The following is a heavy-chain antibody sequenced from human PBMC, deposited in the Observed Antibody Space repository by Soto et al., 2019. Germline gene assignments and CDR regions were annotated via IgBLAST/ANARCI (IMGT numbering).Heavy chain of an antibody. CDR1: GYSFSNFW. J-gene: IGHJ4*02. CDR3: ASSVLVTSTMNYFDL. Sequence: GESLKISCQASGYSFSNFWIAWVRQMPGEGLEWLGIIYPDDSDTRYSPSFLGQVAISADKSIKTTYLQWSSLKASDTAIYFCASSVLVTSTMNYFDLWGQGTLVTVSS. D-gene: IGHD2-8*02. CDR2: IYPDDSDT. V-gene: IGHV5-51*01.